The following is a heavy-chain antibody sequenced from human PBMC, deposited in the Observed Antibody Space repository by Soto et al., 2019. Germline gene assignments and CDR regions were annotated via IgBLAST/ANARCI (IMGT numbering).Heavy chain of an antibody. CDR3: ARGYRTSWYWFDL. J-gene: IGHJ2*01. Sequence: QAQLQESGPGPVKPSETLSLTCTVSGGSVSGGTHYWSWIRQPPGKGLEWIGYIYNSGSTNYNPLLKSRVTIAVDTSKNQFSLKLSSVTAADTAVYYCARGYRTSWYWFDLWGRGTLVTVSS. V-gene: IGHV4-61*01. CDR1: GGSVSGGTHY. D-gene: IGHD6-13*01. CDR2: IYNSGST.